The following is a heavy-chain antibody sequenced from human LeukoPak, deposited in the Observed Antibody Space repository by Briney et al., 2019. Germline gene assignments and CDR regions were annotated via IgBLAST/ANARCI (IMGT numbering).Heavy chain of an antibody. CDR3: ARDIASGSPLCDY. CDR1: GYTFTGYY. Sequence: ASMKVSCKASGYTFTGYYMHWVRQAPGQGLEWMGWINPNSGGTNYAQKFQGRVTMTRDTSISTAYMELSRLRSDDTAVYYCARDIASGSPLCDYWGQGTLVTVSS. D-gene: IGHD6-13*01. CDR2: INPNSGGT. J-gene: IGHJ4*02. V-gene: IGHV1-2*02.